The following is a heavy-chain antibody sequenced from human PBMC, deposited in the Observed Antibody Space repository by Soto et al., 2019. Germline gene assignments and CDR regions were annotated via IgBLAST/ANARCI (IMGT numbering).Heavy chain of an antibody. Sequence: GGSLRLSCAASGFTFSSYAMSWVRQAPGKGLEWVSAISGSGGSTYYADSVKGRFTISRDNSKNTLYLQMNSLRAEDTAVYYCARIGVLGYCSGGSCYWEGNWFDPWGQGTLVTVSS. CDR1: GFTFSSYA. CDR3: ARIGVLGYCSGGSCYWEGNWFDP. J-gene: IGHJ5*02. CDR2: ISGSGGST. D-gene: IGHD2-15*01. V-gene: IGHV3-23*01.